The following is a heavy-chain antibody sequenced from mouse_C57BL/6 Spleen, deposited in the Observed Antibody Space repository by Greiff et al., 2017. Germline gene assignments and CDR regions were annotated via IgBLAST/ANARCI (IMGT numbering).Heavy chain of an antibody. V-gene: IGHV5-17*01. CDR2: ISSGSSTI. CDR3: ARKWSDDYEPAWFAY. D-gene: IGHD2-4*01. CDR1: GFTFSDYG. J-gene: IGHJ3*01. Sequence: EVKLVESGGGLVKPGGSLKLSCAASGFTFSDYGMHWVRQAPEKGLEWVAYISSGSSTIYYADTVKGRFTISRDNAKNTLFLQMTSLRSEDTAMYDCARKWSDDYEPAWFAYWGQGTLVTVSA.